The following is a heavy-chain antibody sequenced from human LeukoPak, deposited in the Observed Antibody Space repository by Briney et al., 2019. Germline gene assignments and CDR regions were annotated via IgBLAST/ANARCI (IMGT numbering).Heavy chain of an antibody. CDR2: ISSSGTTI. CDR3: ASQWLADY. CDR1: GFPFSSSS. D-gene: IGHD6-19*01. Sequence: GSLRLSCAASGFPFSSSSMNWVRQAPGKGLERVSYISSSGTTIYYADSVKGRFTISRDNAKNSLYLQMNSLRAEDTAVYYCASQWLADYWGQGTLVTVSS. V-gene: IGHV3-48*04. J-gene: IGHJ4*02.